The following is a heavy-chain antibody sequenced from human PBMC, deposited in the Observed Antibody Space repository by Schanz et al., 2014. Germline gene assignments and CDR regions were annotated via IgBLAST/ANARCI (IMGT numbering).Heavy chain of an antibody. V-gene: IGHV1-18*01. J-gene: IGHJ4*02. CDR2: ISAYNGHT. Sequence: QVQLVQSGSELKKPGASVNISCKASGYTFTTYALNWVRQAPGQGLEWMGWISAYNGHTNYAQKFQGRVTMTTDTSTSTAYMELRSLRSDDTAVYYCARGWGYDALTGYVFWGQGTLVTVSS. D-gene: IGHD3-9*01. CDR3: ARGWGYDALTGYVF. CDR1: GYTFTTYA.